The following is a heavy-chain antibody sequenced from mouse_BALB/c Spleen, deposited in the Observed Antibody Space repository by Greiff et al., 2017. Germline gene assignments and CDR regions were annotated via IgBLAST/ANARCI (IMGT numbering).Heavy chain of an antibody. V-gene: IGHV1-69*02. Sequence: QVQLKQPGAELVRPGASVKLSCKASGYTFTSYWINWVKQRPGQGLEWIGNIYPSDSYTNYNQKFKDKATLTVDKSSSTAYMQLSSPTSEDSAVYYCTRGGHSPWFAYWGQGTLVTVSA. J-gene: IGHJ3*01. CDR2: IYPSDSYT. CDR3: TRGGHSPWFAY. CDR1: GYTFTSYW.